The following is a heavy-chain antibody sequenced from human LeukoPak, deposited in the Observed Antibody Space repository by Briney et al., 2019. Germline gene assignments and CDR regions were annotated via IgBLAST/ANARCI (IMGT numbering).Heavy chain of an antibody. CDR3: ARGRGSGYLFDY. CDR2: IYYSGST. V-gene: IGHV4-59*12. CDR1: GGSISSYY. D-gene: IGHD3-22*01. J-gene: IGHJ4*02. Sequence: SETLSLTCTVSGGSISSYYWSWIRQPPGKGLEWIGYIYYSGSTNYNPSLKSRVTISVDTSKNQFSLKLSSVTAADTAVYYCARGRGSGYLFDYWGQGTLVTVSS.